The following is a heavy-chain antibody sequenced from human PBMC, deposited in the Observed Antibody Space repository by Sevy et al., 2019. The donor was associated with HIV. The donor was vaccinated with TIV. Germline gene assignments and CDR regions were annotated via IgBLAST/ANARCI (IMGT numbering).Heavy chain of an antibody. Sequence: SETLSLTCTVSDVSISSGTNYWGWIRQPPGKGLEWIGSIYYSGTTYYNPSLKSRVTMSADTSMNQFSLKLSSVTVADTAVYYCARQRAGWYAHDASDVWGQGTMVTVSS. D-gene: IGHD6-19*01. CDR3: ARQRAGWYAHDASDV. CDR2: IYYSGTT. CDR1: DVSISSGTNY. J-gene: IGHJ3*01. V-gene: IGHV4-39*01.